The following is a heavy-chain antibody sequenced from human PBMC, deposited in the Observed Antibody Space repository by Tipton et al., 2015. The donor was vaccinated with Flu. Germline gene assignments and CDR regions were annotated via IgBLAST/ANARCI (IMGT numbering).Heavy chain of an antibody. J-gene: IGHJ4*02. CDR2: VSGGGGTT. V-gene: IGHV3-23*01. CDR3: AKVIPELVAGLDY. CDR1: GFTFSRYA. Sequence: SLRLSCAASGFTFSRYAVSWVRQAPGKGLEWVAGVSGGGGTTYFADSVKGRFTISRDNSRNMVFLQMNNLRVEDTAEYYCAKVIPELVAGLDYWGRGTLVTVSS. D-gene: IGHD6-19*01.